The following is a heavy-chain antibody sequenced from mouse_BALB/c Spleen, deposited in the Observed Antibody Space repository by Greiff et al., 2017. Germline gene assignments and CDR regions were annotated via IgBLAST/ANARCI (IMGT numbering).Heavy chain of an antibody. D-gene: IGHD1-1*01. CDR2: ISDGGSYT. CDR1: GFTFSDYY. CDR3: ATVRSMDY. Sequence: EVMLVESGGGLVKPGGSLKLSCAASGFTFSDYYMYWVRQTPEKRLEWVATISDGGSYTYYPDSVKGRFTISRDNAKNNLYLQMSSLKSEDTAMYYCATVRSMDYWGQGTSVTVSS. V-gene: IGHV5-4*02. J-gene: IGHJ4*01.